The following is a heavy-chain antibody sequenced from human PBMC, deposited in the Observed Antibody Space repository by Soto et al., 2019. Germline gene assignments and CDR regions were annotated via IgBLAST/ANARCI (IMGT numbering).Heavy chain of an antibody. D-gene: IGHD5-18*01. Sequence: PSETLALTCTVSGGYLSSGAYYCICILQPPGKGLEWIGYIYYSGSTYYNPSLKSRVTISVDTSKNQFSLKLSSVTAADTAVYYCARAYIVDTAMAIDYWGQGTQVTVSS. J-gene: IGHJ4*02. CDR2: IYYSGST. CDR3: ARAYIVDTAMAIDY. V-gene: IGHV4-30-4*01. CDR1: GGYLSSGAYY.